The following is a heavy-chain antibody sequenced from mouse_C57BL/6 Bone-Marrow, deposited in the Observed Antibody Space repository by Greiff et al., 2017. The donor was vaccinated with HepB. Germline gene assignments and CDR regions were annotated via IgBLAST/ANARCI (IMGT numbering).Heavy chain of an antibody. J-gene: IGHJ2*01. CDR3: TITTVVATPDY. D-gene: IGHD1-1*01. CDR2: ISSGGDYI. Sequence: EVQGVESGGGLVKPGGSLKLSCAASGFTFSSYAMSWVRQTPEKRLEWVAYISSGGDYIYYADTVKGRFTISRDNARNTLYLQMSSLKSEDTAMYYCTITTVVATPDYWGQGTTLTVSS. CDR1: GFTFSSYA. V-gene: IGHV5-9-1*02.